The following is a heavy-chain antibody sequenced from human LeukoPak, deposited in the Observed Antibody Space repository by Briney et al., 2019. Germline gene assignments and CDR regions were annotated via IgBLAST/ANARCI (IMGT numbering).Heavy chain of an antibody. CDR3: AREVDGDVWFDP. CDR2: VSVYNGDT. Sequence: ASVKVSCKASGFTFNSYGFSWVRQAPGQGLEWMGWVSVYNGDTKYAQRVQGRVIMTTETSTSTVYMELRSLRSDDTAVYYCAREVDGDVWFDPWGQGTLVTVSS. V-gene: IGHV1-18*04. CDR1: GFTFNSYG. D-gene: IGHD4-17*01. J-gene: IGHJ5*02.